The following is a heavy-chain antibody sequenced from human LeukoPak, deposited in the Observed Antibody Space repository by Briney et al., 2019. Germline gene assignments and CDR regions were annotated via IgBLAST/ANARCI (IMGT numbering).Heavy chain of an antibody. J-gene: IGHJ4*02. CDR2: ISADSGNT. V-gene: IGHV1-18*01. Sequence: ASVKVSCKASDYTFTNFGISWVRQAPGQGLEWMGWISADSGNTNYAQKVQDRVTMTTDTSTNTAYMELRSLRSDDTAVYYCARGWVETGGYSWDYFDYWGQGTLVTVSS. CDR1: DYTFTNFG. D-gene: IGHD2-15*01. CDR3: ARGWVETGGYSWDYFDY.